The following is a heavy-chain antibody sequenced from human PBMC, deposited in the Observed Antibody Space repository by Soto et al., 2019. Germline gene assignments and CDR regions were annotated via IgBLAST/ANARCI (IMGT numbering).Heavy chain of an antibody. CDR3: VREDDGGDRDYYGLDV. D-gene: IGHD2-21*02. CDR1: GGSMNSEYYH. J-gene: IGHJ6*02. Sequence: QVQLQESGPGLVRPSQTLSLTCTVSGGSMNSEYYHWTWIRQAPGKGLEWIGYIHYTGSIRYNPYLQSRITMSVDTSKNLFSLNLSSVTAADTAVYFCVREDDGGDRDYYGLDVWGQGTTVTVSS. CDR2: IHYTGSI. V-gene: IGHV4-30-4*01.